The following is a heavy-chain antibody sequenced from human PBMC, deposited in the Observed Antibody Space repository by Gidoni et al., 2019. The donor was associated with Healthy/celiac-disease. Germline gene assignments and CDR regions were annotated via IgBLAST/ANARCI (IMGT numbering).Heavy chain of an antibody. D-gene: IGHD6-19*01. CDR3: ARDVIAVAGYFDY. Sequence: EVQLVESGGGLVQPGGSLRLPCAASGFTFSSYSMNWVRQAPGKGLEWVSYISSSSSTIYYADSVKGRFTISRDNAKNSLYLQMNSLRAEDTAVYYCARDVIAVAGYFDYWGQGTLVTVSS. V-gene: IGHV3-48*01. J-gene: IGHJ4*02. CDR1: GFTFSSYS. CDR2: ISSSSSTI.